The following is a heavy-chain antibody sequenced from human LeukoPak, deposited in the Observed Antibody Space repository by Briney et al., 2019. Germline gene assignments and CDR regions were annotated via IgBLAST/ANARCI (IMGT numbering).Heavy chain of an antibody. CDR3: ASPTSLKYSSSWYAWYFDL. D-gene: IGHD6-13*01. V-gene: IGHV1-18*01. J-gene: IGHJ2*01. CDR1: GYTFTSYG. CDR2: ISAYNGNT. Sequence: ASVKVSCKASGYTFTSYGISWVRQAPGQGLEWMGWISAYNGNTNYAQKFQGRVTITTDESTSTAYMELSSLRSEDTAVYYCASPTSLKYSSSWYAWYFDLWGRGTLVTVSS.